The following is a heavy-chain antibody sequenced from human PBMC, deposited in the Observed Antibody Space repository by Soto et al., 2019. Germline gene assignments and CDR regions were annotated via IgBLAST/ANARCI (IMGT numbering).Heavy chain of an antibody. D-gene: IGHD6-19*01. CDR2: ISCSVGIT. CDR1: AFTHSRYA. V-gene: IGHV3-23*01. CDR3: ATPLSYSSGWVPAEYFQH. Sequence: GVPMRPYSAASAFTHSRYAMRWVRQAPGKGQGWGSAISCSVGITYCAESVKGRFTISRDNSKNTLYLQMNSLRAEDTAVYYFATPLSYSSGWVPAEYFQHWGQGTLVTVPS. J-gene: IGHJ1*01.